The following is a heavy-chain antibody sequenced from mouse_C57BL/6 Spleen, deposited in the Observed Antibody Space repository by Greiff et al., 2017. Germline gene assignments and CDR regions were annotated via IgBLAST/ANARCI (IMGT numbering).Heavy chain of an antibody. CDR1: GYTFTDYY. CDR3: ARERYGSSGGFAY. V-gene: IGHV1-76*01. Sequence: QVQLQQSGAELVRPGASVKLSCKASGYTFTDYYINWVKQRPGQGLEWIARIYPGSGNTYYNEKFKGKATLTAEKSSSTAYMQLSSLTSEDSAVYFGARERYGSSGGFAYWGQGTLVTVSA. CDR2: IYPGSGNT. J-gene: IGHJ3*01. D-gene: IGHD1-1*01.